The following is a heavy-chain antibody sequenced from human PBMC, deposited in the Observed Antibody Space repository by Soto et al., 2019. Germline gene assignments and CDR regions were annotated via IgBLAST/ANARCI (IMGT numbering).Heavy chain of an antibody. Sequence: VGSLRLSCAASGFSFSSYAMSWVRQAPGKGLEWVSAISSSSSYIYYADSVKGRFTISRDNAKNSLYLQMNSLRAEDTAVYYCASSYYDSSGYYYVYYYYYGMDVWGQGTTVTVSS. J-gene: IGHJ6*02. D-gene: IGHD3-22*01. CDR3: ASSYYDSSGYYYVYYYYYGMDV. CDR2: ISSSSSYI. CDR1: GFSFSSYA. V-gene: IGHV3-21*01.